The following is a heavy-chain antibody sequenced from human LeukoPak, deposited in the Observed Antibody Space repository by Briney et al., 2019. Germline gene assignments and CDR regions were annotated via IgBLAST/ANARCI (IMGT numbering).Heavy chain of an antibody. CDR3: ARGDTWIPLWLRGPSTPSPFDY. J-gene: IGHJ4*02. D-gene: IGHD5-18*01. Sequence: GGVLRLSCAASGFTFSSYAMHWVRQAPGKGLEWVAVISYDGSNKYYADSVKGRFTISRDNSKSTLYLQMNSLRAEDTAVYYCARGDTWIPLWLRGPSTPSPFDYWGQGTLVTVSS. CDR2: ISYDGSNK. V-gene: IGHV3-30-3*01. CDR1: GFTFSSYA.